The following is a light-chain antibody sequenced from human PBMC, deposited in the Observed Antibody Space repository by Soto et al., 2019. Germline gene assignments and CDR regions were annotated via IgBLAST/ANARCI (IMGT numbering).Light chain of an antibody. CDR2: DVS. Sequence: QSALTQPASVSGSPGQSITISCTGTNSDVGGYNYVSWYQQHPGKSPKLISYDVSNRPSGVSNRFSGSKSGNTASLTISGLQAEDEADYYCSSYTSSSTLLYVFGTGTKLTVL. CDR3: SSYTSSSTLLYV. J-gene: IGLJ1*01. CDR1: NSDVGGYNY. V-gene: IGLV2-14*01.